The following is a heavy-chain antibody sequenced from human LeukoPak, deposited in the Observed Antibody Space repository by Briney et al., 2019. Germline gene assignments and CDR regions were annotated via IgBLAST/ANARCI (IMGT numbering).Heavy chain of an antibody. CDR1: GGSISSSSYY. CDR2: IYYSGST. Sequence: PSETLSLTCTVSGGSISSSSYYWGWIRQPPGKGLEWIGSIYYSGSTYYNPSLKSRVTISVDTSKNQFSLRLSSVTAADTAVYYCARLYSIAAALDYWGQGTLVTVSS. J-gene: IGHJ4*02. D-gene: IGHD6-25*01. V-gene: IGHV4-39*01. CDR3: ARLYSIAAALDY.